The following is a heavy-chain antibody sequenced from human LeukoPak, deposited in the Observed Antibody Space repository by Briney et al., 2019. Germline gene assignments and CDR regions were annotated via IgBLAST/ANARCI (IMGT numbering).Heavy chain of an antibody. CDR1: GFTFSTHN. Sequence: GGSLRLSCAASGFTFSTHNMNWVPQAPGKGLEWVSYISSTTRTIYYADSVKGRFTISRDNAKNSLYLQVNSLRDEDTAVYYCARDRQQMDREGYFDLWGRGTLVTVSS. V-gene: IGHV3-48*02. D-gene: IGHD6-13*01. CDR2: ISSTTRTI. J-gene: IGHJ2*01. CDR3: ARDRQQMDREGYFDL.